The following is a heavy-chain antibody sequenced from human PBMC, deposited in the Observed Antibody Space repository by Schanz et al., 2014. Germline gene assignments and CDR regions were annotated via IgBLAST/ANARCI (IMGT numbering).Heavy chain of an antibody. CDR2: IWYDGSKT. J-gene: IGHJ6*02. D-gene: IGHD5-12*01. V-gene: IGHV3-33*06. CDR1: GFSFDKYG. CDR3: AKELNRRGGQTNFYYYYGMDV. Sequence: QVQLVESGGGVVQPGRSLRLSCAASGFSFDKYGMHWVRQAPGKGLEWVGVIWYDGSKTYYADSVRGRFTISRDNSQNTLYLQMNTLRTEDTAVYYCAKELNRRGGQTNFYYYYGMDVWGQGTTVTVSS.